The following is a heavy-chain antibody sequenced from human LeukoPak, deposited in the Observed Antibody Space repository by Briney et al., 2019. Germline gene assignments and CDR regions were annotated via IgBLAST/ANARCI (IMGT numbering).Heavy chain of an antibody. CDR2: IYYSGST. V-gene: IGHV4-30-4*01. Sequence: SQTLSLTCTVSGGSISSGDYYGSWIRQPPGKGLEWIGYIYYSGSTYYNPSLKSRVTISVDTSKNQFSLKLSSVTAADTAVYYCAREATYYYGSGSPLHGMDVWGQGTTVTVSS. J-gene: IGHJ6*02. CDR1: GGSISSGDYY. CDR3: AREATYYYGSGSPLHGMDV. D-gene: IGHD3-10*01.